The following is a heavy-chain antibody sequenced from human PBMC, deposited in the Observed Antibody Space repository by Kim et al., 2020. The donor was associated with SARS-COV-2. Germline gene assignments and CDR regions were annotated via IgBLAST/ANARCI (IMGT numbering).Heavy chain of an antibody. CDR2: ILPVFRRT. Sequence: SLKVSCQASGGTFSTYGLSWVRQAPGQGLEWLGGILPVFRRTNYAEKFQDRLTITADESTSTTYMELSSLTSEDTAVYYCAKSTARASYNWFDPWGQGT. V-gene: IGHV1-69*13. D-gene: IGHD6-6*01. J-gene: IGHJ5*02. CDR1: GGTFSTYG. CDR3: AKSTARASYNWFDP.